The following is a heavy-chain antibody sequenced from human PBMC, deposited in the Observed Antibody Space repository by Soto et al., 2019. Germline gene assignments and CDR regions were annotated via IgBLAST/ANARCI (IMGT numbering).Heavy chain of an antibody. CDR2: IAPHRDGT. J-gene: IGHJ3*02. CDR1: GYSFTDYY. CDR3: ARGPYGDNAFDI. Sequence: QVQVVQSGAEVKRPGASVKVSCKASGYSFTDYYMHWIRQAPGQGLEWMGWIAPHRDGTEFAQKFQGRITLTGDTSTSPAYMELKGLTPADTAVYFCARGPYGDNAFDIWGQGTVVTVSS. V-gene: IGHV1-2*02. D-gene: IGHD4-17*01.